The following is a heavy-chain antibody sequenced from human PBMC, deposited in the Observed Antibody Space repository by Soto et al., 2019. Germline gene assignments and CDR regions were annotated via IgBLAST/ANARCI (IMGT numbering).Heavy chain of an antibody. CDR2: MNPNSGNT. V-gene: IGHV1-8*01. CDR1: GYTFTSYD. D-gene: IGHD3-16*02. Sequence: GASVKVSCKASGYTFTSYDINWVRQATGQGLEWMGWMNPNSGNTGYAQKFQGRVTMTRNTSISTAYMELSSLRSEDTAVYYCARGTYYDYIWGSYRPYEDYYYYMDVWGKGTTVTVSS. CDR3: ARGTYYDYIWGSYRPYEDYYYYMDV. J-gene: IGHJ6*03.